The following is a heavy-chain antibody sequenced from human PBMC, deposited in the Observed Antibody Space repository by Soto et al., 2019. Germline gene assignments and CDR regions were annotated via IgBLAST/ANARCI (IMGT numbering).Heavy chain of an antibody. J-gene: IGHJ6*02. Sequence: QVQLVQSGAEVKKPGASVTVSCTASGYTFTSYGISWVRQAPGQGLEWMGWISAYNGNTNYAQKLQGRDTMTTDTSTSTAYMELRSLRYDDTAVDYCARDRGGYYDILTGSYRSAYGMDVWGQGTTVTVSS. D-gene: IGHD3-9*01. CDR1: GYTFTSYG. CDR3: ARDRGGYYDILTGSYRSAYGMDV. V-gene: IGHV1-18*01. CDR2: ISAYNGNT.